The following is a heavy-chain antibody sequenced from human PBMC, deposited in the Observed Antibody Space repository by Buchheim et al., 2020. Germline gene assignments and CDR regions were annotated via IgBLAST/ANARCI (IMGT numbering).Heavy chain of an antibody. CDR3: ARGAAEAGTPTD. J-gene: IGHJ4*02. CDR2: IYTGGYT. D-gene: IGHD6-19*01. CDR1: GGSISSGNYY. V-gene: IGHV4-61*02. Sequence: QVQLQESGPGLVKPSQALSLTSTVSGGSISSGNYYWTWIRQPAGKCLEWIGRIYTGGYTNYNPSLKSRVTMSLDTSKNQFSLKLKSVTAADTAVYYCARGAAEAGTPTDWGQGTL.